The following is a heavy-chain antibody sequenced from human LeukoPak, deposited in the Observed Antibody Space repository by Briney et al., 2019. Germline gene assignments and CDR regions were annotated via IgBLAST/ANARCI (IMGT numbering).Heavy chain of an antibody. V-gene: IGHV3-64*01. Sequence: GGSLRLSCAASGFTFSSYAMHWVRQAPGKGLEYVSAISSNGGSTYYANSVKGRFTISRDNSKNTLYLQMGSLRAEDMAVYYCAREFGSTIFGVVKAPFDYWGQGTLVTVSS. D-gene: IGHD3-3*01. CDR3: AREFGSTIFGVVKAPFDY. CDR2: ISSNGGST. J-gene: IGHJ4*02. CDR1: GFTFSSYA.